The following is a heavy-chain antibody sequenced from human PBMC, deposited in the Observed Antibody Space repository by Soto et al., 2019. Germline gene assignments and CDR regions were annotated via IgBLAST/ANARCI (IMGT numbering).Heavy chain of an antibody. CDR1: GFTFSNYV. CDR3: AKGDSNRLGHFDY. J-gene: IGHJ4*02. V-gene: IGHV3-23*01. D-gene: IGHD4-4*01. CDR2: ISPSGDNT. Sequence: HPGGSLRLSCAASGFTFSNYVMGWVRQTPREGLEWVSTISPSGDNTAYADSVKGRFTISRDNSRDTLYLQMNSLRADDTAMYYCAKGDSNRLGHFDYWGRGTLVTVSS.